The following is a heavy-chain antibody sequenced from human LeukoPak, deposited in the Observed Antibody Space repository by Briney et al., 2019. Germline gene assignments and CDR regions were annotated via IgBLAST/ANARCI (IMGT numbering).Heavy chain of an antibody. J-gene: IGHJ4*02. CDR2: IKQDGSEK. CDR3: ANLGSNFLEWLSIKWGFDY. Sequence: PGGSLRLSCTTSGFTFSSYWMNWVRQAPGKGLEWVASIKQDGSEKYYVDSVKGRFTISRDNAKNSLYLQMNSLRAEDTAVYYCANLGSNFLEWLSIKWGFDYWGQGTLVTVSS. CDR1: GFTFSSYW. V-gene: IGHV3-7*01. D-gene: IGHD3-3*01.